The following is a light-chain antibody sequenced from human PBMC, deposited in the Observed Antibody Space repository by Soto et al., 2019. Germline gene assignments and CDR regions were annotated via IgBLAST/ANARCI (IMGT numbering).Light chain of an antibody. J-gene: IGLJ1*01. CDR2: NVI. V-gene: IGLV2-8*01. CDR3: CSYTTSSTYV. Sequence: QSALTQPPSASGSPGQTVAISCTGTSSDVGAYNYVSWYQQHLGKAPKLMIYNVIERPSGVPARFSGSKSGNTASLTVSGLQPEDEADYYCCSYTTSSTYVFGTGTKVTVL. CDR1: SSDVGAYNY.